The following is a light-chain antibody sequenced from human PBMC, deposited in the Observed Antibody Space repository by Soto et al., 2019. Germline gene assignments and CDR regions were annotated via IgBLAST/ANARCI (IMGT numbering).Light chain of an antibody. CDR1: QSISSY. Sequence: EIVLTQSPATLSLSPGERATLSCRASQSISSYLAWYQQKPGQAPRLLIYDASNRATGIPARFSGSGSGTDFTLTISRLEPEDCAVYYCQQRSNWPPITFGQGTRLEIK. V-gene: IGKV3-11*01. J-gene: IGKJ5*01. CDR2: DAS. CDR3: QQRSNWPPIT.